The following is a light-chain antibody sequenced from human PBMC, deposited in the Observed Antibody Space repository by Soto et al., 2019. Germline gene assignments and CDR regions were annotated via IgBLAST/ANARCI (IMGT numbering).Light chain of an antibody. CDR1: SSNLGDNT. J-gene: IGLJ1*01. V-gene: IGLV1-44*01. CDR3: AAWDASLDGYV. CDR2: SYD. Sequence: QSVLTQPPSASGTPGQRVTISCSTSSSNLGDNTVNWYQQVPGTAPKLLIYSYDQRPSGVPDRFSGSKSGTSASLAISGLQSEEEADYYCAAWDASLDGYVFGTGTKVTVL.